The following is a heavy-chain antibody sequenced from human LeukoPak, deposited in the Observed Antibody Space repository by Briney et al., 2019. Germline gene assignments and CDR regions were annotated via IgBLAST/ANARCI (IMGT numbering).Heavy chain of an antibody. J-gene: IGHJ6*02. D-gene: IGHD3-10*01. V-gene: IGHV1-3*01. CDR2: INAGNGNT. CDR1: GYTFTSYA. Sequence: ASVKVSCKASGYTFTSYAMHWVRQAPGQRLEWMGWINAGNGNTKYSQKFQGRVTMTTDASTSTAYMELRSLRSDDTAVYYCVREVSMVRGVITFYHYNGMDVWGQGTAVTVSS. CDR3: VREVSMVRGVITFYHYNGMDV.